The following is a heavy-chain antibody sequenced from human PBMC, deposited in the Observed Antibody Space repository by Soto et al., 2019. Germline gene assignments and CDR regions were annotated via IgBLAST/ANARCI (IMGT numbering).Heavy chain of an antibody. J-gene: IGHJ6*02. V-gene: IGHV4-34*01. D-gene: IGHD3-22*01. Sequence: SETLSLTCAVHGGFFIGYYWSWIRQPPGKGLEWIGEINHSGSTNYNPSLKSRVTISVDTSKNQFSLKLSSVTAADTAVYYCARDRRDYDSSGSMDVWGQGTTVTVSS. CDR3: ARDRRDYDSSGSMDV. CDR2: INHSGST. CDR1: GGFFIGYY.